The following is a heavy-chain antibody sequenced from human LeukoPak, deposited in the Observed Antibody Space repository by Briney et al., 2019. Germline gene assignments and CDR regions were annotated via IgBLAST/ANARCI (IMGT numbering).Heavy chain of an antibody. Sequence: GGSLRLSCAASGFTFSSYGMHWVRQAPGKGLEWVAFIRYDGGKKYYADSVKGRFTISRDNAKNSLYLQMNSLRAEDTAVYYCARDLGMVRGVMGYWGQGTLVTVSS. D-gene: IGHD3-10*01. J-gene: IGHJ4*02. CDR1: GFTFSSYG. CDR3: ARDLGMVRGVMGY. CDR2: IRYDGGKK. V-gene: IGHV3-30*02.